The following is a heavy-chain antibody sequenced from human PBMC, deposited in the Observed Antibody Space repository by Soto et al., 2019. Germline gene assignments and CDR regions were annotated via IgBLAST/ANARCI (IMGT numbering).Heavy chain of an antibody. CDR1: GFTFSSYA. Sequence: HPGGSLRLSCAASGFTFSSYAMSWVRQAPGKGLEWVSAISGSGGSTYYADSVKGRFTISRDNSKNTLYLQMNSLRAEDTAVYYCAKDPRGYSGYDSGFDPWGQGTLVTVSS. V-gene: IGHV3-23*01. CDR2: ISGSGGST. J-gene: IGHJ5*02. CDR3: AKDPRGYSGYDSGFDP. D-gene: IGHD5-12*01.